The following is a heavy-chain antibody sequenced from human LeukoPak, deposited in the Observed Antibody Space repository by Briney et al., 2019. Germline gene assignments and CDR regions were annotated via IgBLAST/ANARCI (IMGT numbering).Heavy chain of an antibody. J-gene: IGHJ4*02. CDR1: GDSVSSNSAA. CDR2: TYYRSKWYN. V-gene: IGHV6-1*01. CDR3: AKGYSISF. Sequence: SQTLSLTCAISGDSVSSNSAAWNWIRQSPSRGLEWLGRTYYRSKWYNEYAASVKSRIIINPDTSKNQFSLQLNSVNPEDTAVYFCAKGYSISFWGQGTLVTVSS. D-gene: IGHD6-13*01.